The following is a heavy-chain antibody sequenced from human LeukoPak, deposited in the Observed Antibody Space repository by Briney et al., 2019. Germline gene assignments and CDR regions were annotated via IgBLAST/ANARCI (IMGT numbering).Heavy chain of an antibody. D-gene: IGHD3-3*01. J-gene: IGHJ5*02. Sequence: DSMKGRFTISRDNAKNSLCLQMNSLRAEDTAVYYCARENYDFWSGYPNWFDPWGQGTLVTVSS. CDR3: ARENYDFWSGYPNWFDP. V-gene: IGHV3-21*01.